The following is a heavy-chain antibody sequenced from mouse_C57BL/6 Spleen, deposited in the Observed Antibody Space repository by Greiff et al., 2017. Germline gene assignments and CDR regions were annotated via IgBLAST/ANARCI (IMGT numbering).Heavy chain of an antibody. V-gene: IGHV5-4*01. D-gene: IGHD2-4*01. J-gene: IGHJ3*01. CDR3: ARTIYYEGFAY. CDR1: GFTFSSYA. Sequence: EVQRVESGGGLVKPGGSLKLSCAASGFTFSSYAMSWVRQTPEKRLEWVATISDGGSYTYYPDNVKGRFTISRDNAKNNLYLQMSHLKSEDTAMYYCARTIYYEGFAYWGQGTLVTVSA. CDR2: ISDGGSYT.